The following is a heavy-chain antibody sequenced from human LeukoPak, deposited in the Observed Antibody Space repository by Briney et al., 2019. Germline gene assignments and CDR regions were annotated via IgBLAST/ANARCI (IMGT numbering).Heavy chain of an antibody. Sequence: GSLRLSCAASGFTFSSYAMSWVRQPPGKGLEWIGEINHSGSTNYNPSLKSRVTISVDTSKNQFSLKLSSVTAADTAVYYCARYNTMIVVVTAGFDYWGQGTLVTVSS. CDR3: ARYNTMIVVVTAGFDY. CDR1: GFTFSSYA. J-gene: IGHJ4*02. D-gene: IGHD3-22*01. CDR2: INHSGST. V-gene: IGHV4-34*01.